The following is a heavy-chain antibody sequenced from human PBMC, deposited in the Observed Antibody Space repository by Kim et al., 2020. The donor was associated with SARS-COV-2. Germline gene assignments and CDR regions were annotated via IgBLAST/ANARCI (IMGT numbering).Heavy chain of an antibody. Sequence: SETLSLTCTVSGGSFRDFYWGWIRQTPGEALEWIGHISHSGSTTYNPSLESRVTISLDMSKSQFSLELRSLTAEDTAVYFCARDSSPFRWYLWGQGTLVTVSS. J-gene: IGHJ4*02. D-gene: IGHD6-13*01. CDR2: ISHSGST. CDR1: GGSFRDFY. CDR3: ARDSSPFRWYL. V-gene: IGHV4-59*01.